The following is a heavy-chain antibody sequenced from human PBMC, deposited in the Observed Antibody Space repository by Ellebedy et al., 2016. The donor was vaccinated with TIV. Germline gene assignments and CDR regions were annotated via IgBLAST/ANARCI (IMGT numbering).Heavy chain of an antibody. CDR2: ITTTSNNV. J-gene: IGHJ4*02. CDR1: GFTFSLYP. D-gene: IGHD2-8*01. V-gene: IGHV3-21*01. Sequence: PGGSLRLSCAASGFTFSLYPMNWVRQAPGKGPEWDSSITTTSNNVYYADSVKGRFIITRDNAKNPLYLQMDSLRAEDTAVDYCARGVRDGDWGQGTLVTVSS. CDR3: ARGVRDGD.